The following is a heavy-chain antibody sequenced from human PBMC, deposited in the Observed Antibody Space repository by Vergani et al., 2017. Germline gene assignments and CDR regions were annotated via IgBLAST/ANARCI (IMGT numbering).Heavy chain of an antibody. Sequence: QVQVVQSGAEVKKSGASVKVSCKTSGYTFSNYYMHWVRQAPGQGLEWMGIINPSGGHTNYAQKFQGRVTMTRDTATSTVYMELSSLRSAAKAIYYCARGYYGILTGYRYWVQGTLVTVSA. D-gene: IGHD3-9*01. CDR2: INPSGGHT. CDR1: GYTFSNYY. CDR3: ARGYYGILTGYRY. V-gene: IGHV1-46*03. J-gene: IGHJ4*02.